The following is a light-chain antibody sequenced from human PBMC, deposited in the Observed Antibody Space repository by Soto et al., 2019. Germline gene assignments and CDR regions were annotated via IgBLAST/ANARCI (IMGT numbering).Light chain of an antibody. V-gene: IGLV2-11*01. CDR2: DVS. CDR3: CSYAGRYTYV. J-gene: IGLJ1*01. Sequence: QSVLTQPRSVSGSPGQSVSISCTGTSSDVGGCTYVSWYQQHPGKAPKVMIYDVSKRPSGVPDRFSGSKSGNTASLTISGLQSEDEADYYCCSYAGRYTYVFGTGTKVTVL. CDR1: SSDVGGCTY.